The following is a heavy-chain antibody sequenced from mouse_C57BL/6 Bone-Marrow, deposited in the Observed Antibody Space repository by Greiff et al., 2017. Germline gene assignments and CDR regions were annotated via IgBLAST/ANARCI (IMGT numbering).Heavy chain of an antibody. CDR1: GYTFTDYE. D-gene: IGHD1-1*01. CDR2: IDPETGGT. V-gene: IGHV1-15*01. J-gene: IGHJ4*01. CDR3: TRRRGVYYGSSYYAMDY. Sequence: VQGVESGAELVRPGASVTLSCKASGYTFTDYEMHWVKQTPVHGLEWIGAIDPETGGTAYNQKFKGKAILTADTSSSTAYMELRSLTSEDSAVYYCTRRRGVYYGSSYYAMDYWGQGTSVTVSS.